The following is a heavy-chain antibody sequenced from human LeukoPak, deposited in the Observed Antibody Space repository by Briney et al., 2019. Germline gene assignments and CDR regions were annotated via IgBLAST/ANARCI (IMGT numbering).Heavy chain of an antibody. CDR3: ARDHDNFFDY. J-gene: IGHJ4*02. D-gene: IGHD3-9*01. V-gene: IGHV3-23*01. CDR1: GFTFSGYA. CDR2: ITTSGDNA. Sequence: PGGPLRLSCAASGFTFSGYAMSWVRQAPGKGLEWVSAITTSGDNAYYVDSVKGRFTMSRDNSKNTLYLQMNSLGADDTAVYYCARDHDNFFDYWGQGTLVSVST.